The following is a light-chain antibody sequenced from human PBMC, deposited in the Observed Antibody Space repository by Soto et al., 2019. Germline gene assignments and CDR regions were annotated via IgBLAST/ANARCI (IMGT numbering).Light chain of an antibody. Sequence: DIQMTQSPSSLSVFIGDRVTITCRASQSVSRWLDWYQEKPGKAPKLLIYEASRLEDGVPSRFSGSGSGTESTLTISSLKPADSATYFCQQYDPHSTYTFGQGTKLQIQ. J-gene: IGKJ2*01. CDR2: EAS. V-gene: IGKV1-5*03. CDR3: QQYDPHSTYT. CDR1: QSVSRW.